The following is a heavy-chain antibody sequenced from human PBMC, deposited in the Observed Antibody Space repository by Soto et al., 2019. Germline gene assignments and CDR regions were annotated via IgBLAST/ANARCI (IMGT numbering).Heavy chain of an antibody. CDR1: GFTFSSYG. J-gene: IGHJ4*02. D-gene: IGHD2-15*01. V-gene: IGHV3-33*01. CDR3: ARDMRRYCSGGSCYSFDY. CDR2: IWYDGSNK. Sequence: GGSLRLSCAASGFTFSSYGMHWVRQAPGKGLEWVAVIWYDGSNKYYADSVKGRFTISRDNSKNTLYLQMNSLRAEDTAVYYCARDMRRYCSGGSCYSFDYWGQGTLVTVS.